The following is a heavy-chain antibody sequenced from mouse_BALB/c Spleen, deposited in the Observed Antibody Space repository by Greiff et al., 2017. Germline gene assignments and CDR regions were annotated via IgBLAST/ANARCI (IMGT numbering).Heavy chain of an antibody. V-gene: IGHV5-6-3*01. CDR1: GFTFSSYG. CDR2: INSNGGST. Sequence: DVMLVESGGGLVQPGGSLKLSCAASGFTFSSYGMSWVRQTPDKRLELVATINSNGGSTYYPDSVKGRFTISRDNAKNTLYLQMSSLKSEDTAMYYCARDLTTVVEGFAYWGQGTLVTVSA. J-gene: IGHJ3*01. CDR3: ARDLTTVVEGFAY. D-gene: IGHD1-1*01.